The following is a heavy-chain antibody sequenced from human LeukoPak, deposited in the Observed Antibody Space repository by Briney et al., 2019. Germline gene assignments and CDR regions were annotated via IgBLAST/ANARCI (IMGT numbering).Heavy chain of an antibody. CDR1: GFTFSSYS. J-gene: IGHJ6*02. V-gene: IGHV3-48*02. D-gene: IGHD3-9*01. Sequence: GGSLRLSCAASGFTFSSYSMNWVRQAPGKGLEWVSYISSSSSTIYYADSVKGRFTISRDNAKNSLYLQMNSLRDEDTAVYYRARKDLTGYYYYGMDVWGQGTTVTVSS. CDR2: ISSSSSTI. CDR3: ARKDLTGYYYYGMDV.